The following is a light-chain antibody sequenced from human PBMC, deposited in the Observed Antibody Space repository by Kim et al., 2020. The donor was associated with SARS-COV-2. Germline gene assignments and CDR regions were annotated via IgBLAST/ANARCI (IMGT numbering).Light chain of an antibody. Sequence: SPGDSATPSCRASQSVSSNVAWYQQRPGQAPRLLIFGASTRATGIPGRFSGSVSGTEFTLTISSLQSEDFAVYYCQQYNDWPPLTFGGGTKVDIK. J-gene: IGKJ4*01. CDR2: GAS. CDR3: QQYNDWPPLT. V-gene: IGKV3-15*01. CDR1: QSVSSN.